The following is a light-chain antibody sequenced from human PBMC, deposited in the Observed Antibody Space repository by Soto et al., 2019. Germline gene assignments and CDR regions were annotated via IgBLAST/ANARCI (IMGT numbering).Light chain of an antibody. CDR2: GES. Sequence: EIVMTQSPATVSVSPGERATLSCRASQSVRSHLAWYQQKPGQAPRLLMYGESTRATGIPARFSGSGTGTEFTLTISSLQSEDCAVYFCQQYNNLPPDTFGQGTKLEIK. J-gene: IGKJ2*01. V-gene: IGKV3-15*01. CDR1: QSVRSH. CDR3: QQYNNLPPDT.